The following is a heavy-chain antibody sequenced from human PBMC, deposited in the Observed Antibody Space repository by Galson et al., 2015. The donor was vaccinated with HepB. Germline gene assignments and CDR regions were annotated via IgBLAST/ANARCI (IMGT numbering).Heavy chain of an antibody. Sequence: PALVKPTQTLTLTCTFSGFSLSTSGVGVGWIRQPPGKALEWLALIYWDDDKRYSPSLKSRLTITKDTSKNQVVLTMTNMDPVDTATYYCAHGIGELLGCYYFDYWGQGTLVTVSS. CDR2: IYWDDDK. CDR1: GFSLSTSGVG. J-gene: IGHJ4*02. CDR3: AHGIGELLGCYYFDY. D-gene: IGHD3-10*01. V-gene: IGHV2-5*02.